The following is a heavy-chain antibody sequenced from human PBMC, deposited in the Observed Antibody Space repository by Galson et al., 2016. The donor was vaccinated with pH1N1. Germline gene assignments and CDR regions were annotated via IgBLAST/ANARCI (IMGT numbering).Heavy chain of an antibody. D-gene: IGHD3-10*01. J-gene: IGHJ5*02. Sequence: SVKVSCKASGYMFTSYGITWVRRAPGQGLEWMGLISGYNGNTNYAQKFRGRLTMTTDTSTTTAYMGLRSLRSDDTAFYYCARLSGSRWLDPWGQGTLVTVSS. CDR1: GYMFTSYG. CDR3: ARLSGSRWLDP. V-gene: IGHV1-18*01. CDR2: ISGYNGNT.